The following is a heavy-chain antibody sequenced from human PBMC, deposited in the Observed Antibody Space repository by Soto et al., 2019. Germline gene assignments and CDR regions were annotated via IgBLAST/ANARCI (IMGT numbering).Heavy chain of an antibody. D-gene: IGHD3-3*01. Sequence: QVQLVQSGAEVKKPGASVKVSCKASGYTFTSYGISWVRQAPGQGLEWMGWISAYNGNTNYAQKLQGRVTMTTDTSXSXXYMELRSLRSDDTAVYYCARAEYYDFWSGYSHFDYWGQGTLVTVSS. J-gene: IGHJ4*02. CDR3: ARAEYYDFWSGYSHFDY. CDR1: GYTFTSYG. V-gene: IGHV1-18*01. CDR2: ISAYNGNT.